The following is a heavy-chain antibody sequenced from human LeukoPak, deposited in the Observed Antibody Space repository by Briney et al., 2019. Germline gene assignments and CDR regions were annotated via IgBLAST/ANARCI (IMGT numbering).Heavy chain of an antibody. V-gene: IGHV4-59*08. CDR2: IYYSGST. CDR1: GGSISSYY. J-gene: IGHJ4*02. Sequence: PSETQSLTCTVSGGSISSYYWSWIRQPPGKGLEWIGYIYYSGSTNYNPSLKSRVTISVDTSKNQFSLKLSSVPAADTAVYYCARHVEMATIIDYWGQGTLVTVSS. D-gene: IGHD5-12*01. CDR3: ARHVEMATIIDY.